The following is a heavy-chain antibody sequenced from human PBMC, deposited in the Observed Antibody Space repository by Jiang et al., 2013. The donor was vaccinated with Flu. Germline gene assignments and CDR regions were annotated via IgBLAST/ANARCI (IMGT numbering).Heavy chain of an antibody. CDR3: AKGGYDSSGYYSSAYYGMDV. D-gene: IGHD3-22*01. CDR1: GFTFSSYA. Sequence: SGFTFSSYAMSWVRQAPGKGLEWVSAISGSGGSTYYADSVKGRFTISRDNSKNTLYLQMNSLRAEDTAVYYCAKGGYDSSGYYSSAYYGMDVWGKRGPR. J-gene: IGHJ6*04. CDR2: ISGSGGST. V-gene: IGHV3-23*01.